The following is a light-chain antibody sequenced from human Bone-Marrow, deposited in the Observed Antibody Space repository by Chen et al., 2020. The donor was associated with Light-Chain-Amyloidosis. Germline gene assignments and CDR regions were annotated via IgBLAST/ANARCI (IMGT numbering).Light chain of an antibody. V-gene: IGLV1-51*01. CDR2: ANN. CDR3: ETWDSSLSACV. J-gene: IGLJ3*02. Sequence: QSVLTQPPSVSAAPGQKVTLSCSGSGSNIGNNYVSWYQQLPGTAPKLLIYANNNRPTGIPDRFAGSKSGTSATLRITGLQTGDEADYYCETWDSSLSACVFGGGTKLPVL. CDR1: GSNIGNNY.